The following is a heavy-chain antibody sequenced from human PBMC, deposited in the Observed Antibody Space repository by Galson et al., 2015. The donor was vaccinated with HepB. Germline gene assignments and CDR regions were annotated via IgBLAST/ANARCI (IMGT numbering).Heavy chain of an antibody. CDR3: ARRCGGDCHDGYDV. D-gene: IGHD2-21*02. CDR1: GFTFSNYA. V-gene: IGHV3-23*01. Sequence: SLRLSCAASGFTFSNYAMTWVRQAPGKGLEWVSVIIGNGGTAYYADSVKGRFTISRDNSKNTLFLQMNSLRAEDTAVYSCARRCGGDCHDGYDVWGQGTMVTVSS. J-gene: IGHJ3*01. CDR2: IIGNGGTA.